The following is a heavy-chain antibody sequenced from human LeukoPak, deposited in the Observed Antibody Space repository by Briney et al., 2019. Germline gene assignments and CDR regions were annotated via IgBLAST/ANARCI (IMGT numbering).Heavy chain of an antibody. CDR1: GGSLSRYY. J-gene: IGHJ4*02. Sequence: SETLSLTCAVYGGSLSRYYWSWIRQPPGKGLEWIGEINHSGSTNYNPSLKSRVTISVDTSKNQFSLKLSSVTAADTAVYYCAVMRSYYYDSSTYSPDYWGQGFLVTVSS. V-gene: IGHV4-34*01. D-gene: IGHD3-22*01. CDR2: INHSGST. CDR3: AVMRSYYYDSSTYSPDY.